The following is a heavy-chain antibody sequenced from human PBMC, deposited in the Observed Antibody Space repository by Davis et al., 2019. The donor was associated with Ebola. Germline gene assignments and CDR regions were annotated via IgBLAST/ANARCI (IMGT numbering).Heavy chain of an antibody. CDR3: AKGGRFLEWLLYNY. D-gene: IGHD3-3*01. Sequence: GGSLRLSCAASGFTFSSYGMHWVRQAPGKGLEWVAVISYDGSNKYYADSVKGRFTISRDNSKNTLYLQMNSLRAEDTAVYYCAKGGRFLEWLLYNYWGQGTLVTVSS. CDR2: ISYDGSNK. V-gene: IGHV3-30*18. J-gene: IGHJ4*02. CDR1: GFTFSSYG.